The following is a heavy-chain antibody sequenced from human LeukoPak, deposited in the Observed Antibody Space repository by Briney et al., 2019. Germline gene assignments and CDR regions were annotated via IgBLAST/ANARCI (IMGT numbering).Heavy chain of an antibody. J-gene: IGHJ4*02. CDR1: GFTFSSYA. D-gene: IGHD2-2*01. CDR2: ISYDGSNK. CDR3: ARDRPCSGTSCYEYSFDY. V-gene: IGHV3-30*04. Sequence: GRSLRLSCAASGFTFSSYAMHWVRQAPGKGLEWVAVISYDGSNKYYADSVKGRFTISRDNSKNTLYLQMNSLRAEDTAVYYCARDRPCSGTSCYEYSFDYWGQGTLVTVSS.